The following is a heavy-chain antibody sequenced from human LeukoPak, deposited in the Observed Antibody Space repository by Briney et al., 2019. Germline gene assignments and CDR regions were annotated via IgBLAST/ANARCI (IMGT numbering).Heavy chain of an antibody. CDR1: VYTFTTYG. CDR3: ARTSHESVLYWSDP. D-gene: IGHD3-16*01. V-gene: IGHV1-18*01. CDR2: ISGYNGNT. Sequence: ASVKVSCKPSVYTFTTYGIGWVRQAPGQGLERMGWISGYNGNTNYAQKIQGRVTMTTDTSTSTAYMELRSLRSDDTAVYYCARTSHESVLYWSDPWGQGTLVNVSS. J-gene: IGHJ5*02.